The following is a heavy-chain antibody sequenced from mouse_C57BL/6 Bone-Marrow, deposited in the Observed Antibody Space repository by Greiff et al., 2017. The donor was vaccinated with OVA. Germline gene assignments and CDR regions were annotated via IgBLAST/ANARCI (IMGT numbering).Heavy chain of an antibody. D-gene: IGHD2-1*01. CDR1: GYTFTDYN. CDR2: INPNNGGT. V-gene: IGHV1-22*01. CDR3: ARVWIYYGNLDY. J-gene: IGHJ2*01. Sequence: EVQLQQSGPELVKPGASVKMSCKASGYTFTDYNMHWVKQSHGKSLEWIGYINPNNGGTSYNQKFKGKATLTVNKSSSTAYMELRGLTSEDSAVYYCARVWIYYGNLDYWGQGTTLTVTS.